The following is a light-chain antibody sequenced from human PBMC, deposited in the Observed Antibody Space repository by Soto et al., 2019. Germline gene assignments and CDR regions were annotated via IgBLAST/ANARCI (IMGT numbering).Light chain of an antibody. J-gene: IGLJ3*02. CDR1: SSDVGGYNY. V-gene: IGLV2-14*01. CDR2: EVT. CDR3: CSYTGSFNLV. Sequence: QSALTQPASVSGSPGQSVTISCTGTSSDVGGYNYVSWYQQHPDKDTKLMIYEVTNRPSGVSIRFSGSKSCNTASLTISGLHDEDEAAYYCCSYTGSFNLVFGAGTKLTVL.